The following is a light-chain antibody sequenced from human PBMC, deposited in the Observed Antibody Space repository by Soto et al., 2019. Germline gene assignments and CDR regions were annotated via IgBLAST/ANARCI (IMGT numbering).Light chain of an antibody. CDR2: AAS. CDR3: QQYNSYPYT. CDR1: QSISSY. J-gene: IGKJ2*01. Sequence: DIPMTQSPSSLSASVGDRVTITCRASQSISSYLNWYQQKPGKAPKLLIYAASSLQSGVPSRFSGSGSGTDFTLTIGSLQPEDFATYDCQQYNSYPYTFGQGTKLEIK. V-gene: IGKV1-39*01.